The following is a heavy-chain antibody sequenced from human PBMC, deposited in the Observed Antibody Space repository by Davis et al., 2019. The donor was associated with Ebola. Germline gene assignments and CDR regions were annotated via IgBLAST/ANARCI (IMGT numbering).Heavy chain of an antibody. D-gene: IGHD3-16*02. V-gene: IGHV5-10-1*01. CDR2: IDPSDSYT. CDR1: GFRPTTYW. CDR3: VRRVVDLSSGIGWFDP. Sequence: GESLKISCNISGFRPTTYWVGWARQVAGKGLEWVGRIDPSDSYTRYSPSVEGHVPISIDKSINTVYLQWGALKASDTAMYYCVRRVVDLSSGIGWFDPWGQGTLVTVTS. J-gene: IGHJ5*02.